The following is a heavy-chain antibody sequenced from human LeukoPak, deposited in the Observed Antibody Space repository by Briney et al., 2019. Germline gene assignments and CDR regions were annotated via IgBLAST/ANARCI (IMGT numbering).Heavy chain of an antibody. CDR2: ISYDGSNK. Sequence: GGSLRLSCAASGFTFSSYGMHWVRQAPGKGLEWVAVISYDGSNKYYADSVKGRFTISRDNSKNTLYLQMNSLRAEDTAVYYCAKDSRKYCGGDCYNWFDPWGQGTLVTVSS. D-gene: IGHD2-21*02. CDR1: GFTFSSYG. CDR3: AKDSRKYCGGDCYNWFDP. V-gene: IGHV3-30*18. J-gene: IGHJ5*02.